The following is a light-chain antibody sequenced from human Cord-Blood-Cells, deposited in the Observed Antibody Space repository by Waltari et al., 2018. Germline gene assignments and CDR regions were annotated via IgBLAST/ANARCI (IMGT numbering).Light chain of an antibody. CDR2: AAS. V-gene: IGKV1-39*01. CDR3: QQSYSTLT. J-gene: IGKJ3*01. Sequence: DRVTITCRASQSISSYLNWYQQKPGKDPKLLIYAASSLQSGVPSRFSGSRSGTDFTLTISSLQPEDFATYYCQQSYSTLTFGPGTKVDIK. CDR1: QSISSY.